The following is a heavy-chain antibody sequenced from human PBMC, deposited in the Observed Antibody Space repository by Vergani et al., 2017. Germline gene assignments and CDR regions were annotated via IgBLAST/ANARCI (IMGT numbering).Heavy chain of an antibody. CDR1: GGSISSSSYY. J-gene: IGHJ4*02. D-gene: IGHD1-1*01. Sequence: QLQLQESGPGLVKPSETLSLTCTVSGGSISSSSYYWGWIRQPPGKGREWSGSIYYSGSTYYNPSFKSRVTIAVDTTKNQFSLKLSSLTAADTAVYYWARHRTEYYFDYWGQGTLVTVSS. CDR2: IYYSGST. V-gene: IGHV4-39*01. CDR3: ARHRTEYYFDY.